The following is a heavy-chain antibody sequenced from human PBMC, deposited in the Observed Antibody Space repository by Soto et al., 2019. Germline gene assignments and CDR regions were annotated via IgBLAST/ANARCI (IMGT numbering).Heavy chain of an antibody. V-gene: IGHV3-23*01. Sequence: VQLLESGGGLVQPGGSLRLSCAASGFTFSSSAMSWVRQAPGKGLEWVSAISVSGDSTYYADSVRGRFSISRDISKDTLYLQMTSLRAEDTAIYYCAKASTVIFYYYHAMDVWGQGTTVTVSS. J-gene: IGHJ6*02. CDR2: ISVSGDST. D-gene: IGHD4-17*01. CDR3: AKASTVIFYYYHAMDV. CDR1: GFTFSSSA.